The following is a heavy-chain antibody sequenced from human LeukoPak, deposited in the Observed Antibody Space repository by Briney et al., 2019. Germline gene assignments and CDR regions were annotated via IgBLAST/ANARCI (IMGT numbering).Heavy chain of an antibody. CDR3: ARVGDYGSGSYYNERYYYYYYMDV. V-gene: IGHV3-48*03. CDR2: ISASGSTI. D-gene: IGHD3-10*01. CDR1: GFSFSSYE. Sequence: GGSLRLSCAASGFSFSSYEMNWVRQAPGKGLEWVSYISASGSTIYYADSVKGRFTISRDNSKNTLYLQMNSLRAEDTAVYYCARVGDYGSGSYYNERYYYYYYMDVWGKGTTVTVSS. J-gene: IGHJ6*03.